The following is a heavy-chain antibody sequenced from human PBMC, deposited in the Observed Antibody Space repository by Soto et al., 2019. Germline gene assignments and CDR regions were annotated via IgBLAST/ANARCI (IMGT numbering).Heavy chain of an antibody. CDR3: AKLIGYCSSTSCYDAFDI. CDR1: GFTFSSYG. D-gene: IGHD2-2*01. V-gene: IGHV3-30*18. CDR2: ISYDGSNK. J-gene: IGHJ3*02. Sequence: ESGGGVVQPGRSLRLSCAASGFTFSSYGMHWVRQAPGKGLEWVAVISYDGSNKYYADSVKGRFTISRDNSKNTLYLQMNSLRAEDTAVYYCAKLIGYCSSTSCYDAFDIWGQGTMVTVSS.